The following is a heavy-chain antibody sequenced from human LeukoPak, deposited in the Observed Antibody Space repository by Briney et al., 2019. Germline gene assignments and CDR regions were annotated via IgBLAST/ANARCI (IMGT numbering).Heavy chain of an antibody. D-gene: IGHD6-6*01. CDR2: INHSGST. Sequence: PSETLSLTCTVSGGSISSYYWSWIRQPPGKGLEWIGEINHSGSTNYNPSLKSRVTISVDTSKNQFSLKLSSVTAADTAVYYCARVRASIAARPRRLNWFDPWGQGTLVTVSS. V-gene: IGHV4-34*01. CDR1: GGSISSYY. J-gene: IGHJ5*02. CDR3: ARVRASIAARPRRLNWFDP.